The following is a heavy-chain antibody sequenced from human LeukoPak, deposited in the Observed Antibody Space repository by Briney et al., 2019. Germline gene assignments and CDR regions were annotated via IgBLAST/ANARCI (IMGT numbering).Heavy chain of an antibody. CDR2: TNSDGSST. CDR1: GFSLSRYW. J-gene: IGHJ4*02. Sequence: GGSLRLSCAASGFSLSRYWMHWVRQAPGKGLVWVSRTNSDGSSTSYADSVKGRFTISRDNAKNTPYLQMNSLRAEDTAVYYCASRHYYDSSGSSVQNLFDYWGQGTLVTVSS. CDR3: ASRHYYDSSGSSVQNLFDY. V-gene: IGHV3-74*01. D-gene: IGHD3-22*01.